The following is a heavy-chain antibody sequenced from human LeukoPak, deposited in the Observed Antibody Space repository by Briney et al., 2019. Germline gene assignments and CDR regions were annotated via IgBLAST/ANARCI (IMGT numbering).Heavy chain of an antibody. CDR1: GGSISSGGYY. J-gene: IGHJ5*02. CDR3: ARRRVVSQLVRESCWFDP. Sequence: PSQTLSLTCTVSGGSISSGGYYWSWIRQPPGKGLEWIGYIYYSGSTNYNPSLKSRVTISVDTSKNQFSLKLSSVTAADTAVYYCARRRVVSQLVRESCWFDPWGQGTLVTVSS. D-gene: IGHD6-6*01. CDR2: IYYSGST. V-gene: IGHV4-61*08.